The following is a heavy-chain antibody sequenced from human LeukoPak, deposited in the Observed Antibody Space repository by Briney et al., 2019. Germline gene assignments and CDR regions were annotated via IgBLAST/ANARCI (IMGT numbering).Heavy chain of an antibody. V-gene: IGHV3-48*03. Sequence: GGSLRLSCAASGFTFMNWVRQAPGKGLEWVSYISSSGSTIYYADSVKGRFTISRDNAKNSLYLQMNSLRAEDTAVYYCARGGPPFWGQGTLVTVSS. CDR1: GFTF. D-gene: IGHD2-15*01. CDR3: ARGGPPF. J-gene: IGHJ4*02. CDR2: ISSSGSTI.